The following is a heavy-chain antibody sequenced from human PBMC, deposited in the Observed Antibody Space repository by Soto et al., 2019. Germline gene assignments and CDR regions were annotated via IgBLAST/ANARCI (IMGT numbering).Heavy chain of an antibody. CDR2: IVVGSGNT. CDR1: GFTFTSSA. Sequence: SVKVSCKASGFTFTSSAVQWVRQARGQRLEWIGWIVVGSGNTNYAQKFQERVTIARDMSTSTAYMELSSLRSEDTAVYYCAAEDTAMVTHYYYYYGMDVWGQGTTVTVSS. D-gene: IGHD5-18*01. CDR3: AAEDTAMVTHYYYYYGMDV. J-gene: IGHJ6*02. V-gene: IGHV1-58*01.